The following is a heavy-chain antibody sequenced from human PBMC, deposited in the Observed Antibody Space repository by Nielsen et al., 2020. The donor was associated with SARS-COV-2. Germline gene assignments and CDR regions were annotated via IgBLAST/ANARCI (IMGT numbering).Heavy chain of an antibody. D-gene: IGHD3-10*01. Sequence: SETLSLTCTVSGGSLSSYYWSWIRQPPGKGLEWIGYIYYSGSTNYSPSLKSRITISVDTSKNQFSLKLTSVTAADTAVYYCARLRDSGSGTYPRHNWFDPWGQGTLVTVSS. CDR2: IYYSGST. J-gene: IGHJ5*02. V-gene: IGHV4-59*08. CDR1: GGSLSSYY. CDR3: ARLRDSGSGTYPRHNWFDP.